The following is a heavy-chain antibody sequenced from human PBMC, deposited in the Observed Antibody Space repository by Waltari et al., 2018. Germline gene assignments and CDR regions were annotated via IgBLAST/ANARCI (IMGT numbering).Heavy chain of an antibody. CDR3: VRENCSVTSCFKHFDY. CDR2: ISSSSAYK. J-gene: IGHJ4*02. CDR1: GLSFGTYN. V-gene: IGHV3-21*01. Sequence: EGQLVESGGGLVKPGGSLRLSCAASGLSFGTYNVNWVRQAPGKGLECVSYISSSSAYKYYADSVKGRFAISRDNAKNLLFLQMNSLRADDTAVYYCVRENCSVTSCFKHFDYWGRGILVTVSS. D-gene: IGHD2-2*01.